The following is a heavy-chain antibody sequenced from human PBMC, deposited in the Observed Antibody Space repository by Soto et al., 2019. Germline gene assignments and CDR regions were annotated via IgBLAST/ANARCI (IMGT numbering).Heavy chain of an antibody. D-gene: IGHD3-9*01. Sequence: TGGSLRLSSAASGFKFSDYDMSWIRQAPGKGLEWVSYISSSSSYTNYADSVKGRFTISRDNAKNSLYLQMNSLRAEDTAVYYCARDADILTGSDAFDIWGQGTMVTVSS. CDR1: GFKFSDYD. CDR3: ARDADILTGSDAFDI. V-gene: IGHV3-11*05. CDR2: ISSSSSYT. J-gene: IGHJ3*02.